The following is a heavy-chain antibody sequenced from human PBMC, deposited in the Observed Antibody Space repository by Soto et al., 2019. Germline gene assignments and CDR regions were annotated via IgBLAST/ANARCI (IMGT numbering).Heavy chain of an antibody. CDR3: ARVRTEWICDS. J-gene: IGHJ4*02. Sequence: EVQLVETGGDLVQPGGSLRLAGAASGFTFSNYWMTWVRQAPGKGLEWVAKIRQDGNEIYYVDSVKGRFTISRDNAKNSVYLQMNSLRAEDTAVYYCARVRTEWICDSWGQGTLVTVSS. V-gene: IGHV3-7*05. CDR1: GFTFSNYW. CDR2: IRQDGNEI. D-gene: IGHD3-3*01.